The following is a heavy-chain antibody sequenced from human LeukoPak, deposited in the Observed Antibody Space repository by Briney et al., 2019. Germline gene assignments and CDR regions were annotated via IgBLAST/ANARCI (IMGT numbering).Heavy chain of an antibody. CDR2: IITILGIA. J-gene: IGHJ4*02. CDR3: ASTEANYYDSSGPFDY. CDR1: GGTFSSYA. D-gene: IGHD3-22*01. V-gene: IGHV1-69*10. Sequence: SVTVSCKASGGTFSSYAISWVRQAPGQGLEGMGRIITILGIANYAQKFQGRVTITADKSTSTAYMELSSLRSEDTAVYYCASTEANYYDSSGPFDYWGQGTLVTVSS.